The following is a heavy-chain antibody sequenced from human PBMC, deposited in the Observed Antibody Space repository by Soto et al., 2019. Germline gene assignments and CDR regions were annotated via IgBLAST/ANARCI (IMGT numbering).Heavy chain of an antibody. D-gene: IGHD3-10*01. CDR2: IIPIFGTA. V-gene: IGHV1-69*01. Sequence: QVQLVQSGAEVQKPGSSVKVSCKASGGTFSSYAISWVRQAPGQGLEWMGGIIPIFGTANYAQKFQGRVTITADESTSTAYMELSSLRSEDTAVYYCARDLGTMVRGVIALFAPYGMDVWGQGTTVTVSS. CDR1: GGTFSSYA. J-gene: IGHJ6*02. CDR3: ARDLGTMVRGVIALFAPYGMDV.